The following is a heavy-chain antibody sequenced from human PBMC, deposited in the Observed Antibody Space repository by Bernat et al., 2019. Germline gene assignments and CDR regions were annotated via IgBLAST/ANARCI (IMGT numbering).Heavy chain of an antibody. V-gene: IGHV3-21*05. CDR2: ISSSSSYI. Sequence: EVQLLESGGGLVQPGGSLRLSCAASGFTFSSYSMNWVRQAPGKGLEWVSYISSSSSYIYYADSVKGRLTISGDNAKNSLYLQMNSLRAEDTAVYYCARAGSITMVRGVIISYYYYGMDVWGQGTTVTVSS. CDR1: GFTFSSYS. CDR3: ARAGSITMVRGVIISYYYYGMDV. J-gene: IGHJ6*02. D-gene: IGHD3-10*01.